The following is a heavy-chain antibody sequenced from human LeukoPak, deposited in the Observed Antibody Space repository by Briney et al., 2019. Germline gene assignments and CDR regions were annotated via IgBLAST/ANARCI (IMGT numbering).Heavy chain of an antibody. J-gene: IGHJ4*02. D-gene: IGHD2-2*01. Sequence: PGGSLRLSCAASGFTVSSNYMSWVRQAPGKGLEWISLVYPGGSTYYADSVKGRFTISRDNSKNTLYLQMNSLRAEDTAVYYCAKDQYCTSTSCYVGYWGQGTLVTVSS. CDR1: GFTVSSNY. CDR3: AKDQYCTSTSCYVGY. V-gene: IGHV3-53*01. CDR2: VYPGGST.